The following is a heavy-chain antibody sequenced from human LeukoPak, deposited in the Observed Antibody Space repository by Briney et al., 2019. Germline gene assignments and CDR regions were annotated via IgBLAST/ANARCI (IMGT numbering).Heavy chain of an antibody. D-gene: IGHD5-18*01. CDR2: IIPILGIA. Sequence: SVKVSCKASGYTFTSYGISWVRQAPGQGLEWMGRIIPILGIANYAQKFQGRVTITADKSTSTAYMELSSLRSEDTAVYYCARRLVDTAMEYYYYGMDVWGQGTTVTVSS. CDR3: ARRLVDTAMEYYYYGMDV. J-gene: IGHJ6*02. CDR1: GYTFTSYG. V-gene: IGHV1-69*04.